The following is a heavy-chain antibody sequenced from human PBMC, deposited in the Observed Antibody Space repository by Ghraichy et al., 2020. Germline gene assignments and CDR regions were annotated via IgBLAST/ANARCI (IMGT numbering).Heavy chain of an antibody. V-gene: IGHV3-30*18. Sequence: GGSLRLSCAASGFTFSSYGMYWVRQAPGKGLEWVAVISYTGHNKDYADSVKGRFTVSRDNSKNTLHLQMNSLRAEDTAVYYCAKDRRWVDKGAEYGMDVWGQGTTVTVSS. D-gene: IGHD5-12*01. CDR3: AKDRRWVDKGAEYGMDV. CDR2: ISYTGHNK. CDR1: GFTFSSYG. J-gene: IGHJ6*02.